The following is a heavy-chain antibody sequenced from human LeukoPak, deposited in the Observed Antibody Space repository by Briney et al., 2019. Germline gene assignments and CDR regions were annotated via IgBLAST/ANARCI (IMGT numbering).Heavy chain of an antibody. CDR1: GFTFSSYW. J-gene: IGHJ4*02. Sequence: GGSLRLSCAASGFTFSSYWMHWVRQAPGKGLVWVSRINSDGSSTSYADSVKGRFTISRDNSKNTLYLQMNSLRAEDTAVYYCAREWLFTFNFDYWGQGTLVTVSS. CDR2: INSDGSST. V-gene: IGHV3-74*01. D-gene: IGHD3-22*01. CDR3: AREWLFTFNFDY.